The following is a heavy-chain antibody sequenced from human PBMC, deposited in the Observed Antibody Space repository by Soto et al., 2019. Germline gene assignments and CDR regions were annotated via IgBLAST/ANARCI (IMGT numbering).Heavy chain of an antibody. Sequence: QVQLVESGGGVVQPGRSLRLSCAASGFTFSSYAMYWVRQAPGKGLEWVAVISYDGSNKYYADSVKGRFTISRDNSRNTLYMQMNSLRAEDTAVYYCAKIRRDRGEYYYYGMDVWGQGTTVTVSS. J-gene: IGHJ6*02. D-gene: IGHD3-16*01. CDR2: ISYDGSNK. CDR1: GFTFSSYA. CDR3: AKIRRDRGEYYYYGMDV. V-gene: IGHV3-30-3*02.